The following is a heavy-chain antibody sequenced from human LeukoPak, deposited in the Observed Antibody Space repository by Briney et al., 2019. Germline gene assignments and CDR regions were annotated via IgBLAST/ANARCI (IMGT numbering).Heavy chain of an antibody. Sequence: SETRSPTSAVAGYSISSGYYWGWIRQPPGKGLEWIGSIYHSGSSYYNPSLKSRVTISVDTSKNQCSLKLSSVTAADTAVYYCASHLYSYGYYFDYWGQGTLVTVSS. CDR3: ASHLYSYGYYFDY. CDR1: GYSISSGYY. V-gene: IGHV4-38-2*01. D-gene: IGHD5-18*01. J-gene: IGHJ4*02. CDR2: IYHSGSS.